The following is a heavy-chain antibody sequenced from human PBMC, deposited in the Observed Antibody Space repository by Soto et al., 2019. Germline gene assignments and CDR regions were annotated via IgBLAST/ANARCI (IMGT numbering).Heavy chain of an antibody. CDR1: GFTFSGSA. CDR2: IRSKAYSYAT. J-gene: IGHJ4*02. Sequence: EVQLVESGGGLVQPGGSLKLSCAASGFTFSGSAMHWVRQASGKGLEWVGRIRSKAYSYATAYAASMKGRFTISRDDSXXXXXXXXXXXXXXXXXXXXXXXXXXXXXXXXXDLDYWGQGTLVTVSS. V-gene: IGHV3-73*01. CDR3: XXXXXXXXXXXXDLDY.